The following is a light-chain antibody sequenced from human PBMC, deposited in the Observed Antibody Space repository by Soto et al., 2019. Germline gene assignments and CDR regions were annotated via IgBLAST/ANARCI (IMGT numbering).Light chain of an antibody. J-gene: IGLJ3*02. CDR3: TSYTSGSTWV. Sequence: QSALTQPASVSGSPGQSITISCTGTSSGVGGYNYVSWYQQHPGKVPKLMIYEVNNRPSGVSNRFSGSKSGNTASLTISGLQAEDEADYYCTSYTSGSTWVFGGGTKLTVL. CDR2: EVN. CDR1: SSGVGGYNY. V-gene: IGLV2-14*01.